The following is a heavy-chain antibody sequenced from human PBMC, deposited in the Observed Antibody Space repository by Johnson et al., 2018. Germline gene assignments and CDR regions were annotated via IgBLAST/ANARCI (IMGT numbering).Heavy chain of an antibody. D-gene: IGHD3-10*01. Sequence: VQLQESGGGLVQPGGSLKLSCVASGFSFSGSAMHWVRQATGKGLEWVARIGSKANNYATAYAASVRGRFTISRDDSKNTAYRQMNSLKIDDRAIYYCRRTSTGDPDYWGQGTLVTVSS. J-gene: IGHJ4*02. CDR1: GFSFSGSA. CDR2: IGSKANNYAT. V-gene: IGHV3-73*02. CDR3: RRTSTGDPDY.